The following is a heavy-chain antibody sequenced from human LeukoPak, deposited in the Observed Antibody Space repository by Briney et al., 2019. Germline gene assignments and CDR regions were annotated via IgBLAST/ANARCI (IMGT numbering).Heavy chain of an antibody. V-gene: IGHV4-38-2*01. CDR1: DYSISSGYY. D-gene: IGHD3-10*01. CDR2: IYHSGNT. J-gene: IGHJ4*02. CDR3: AKGLWFGEYYFDS. Sequence: SETLSLTCAVSDYSISSGYYWGWIRQPPGKGLEWIGSIYHSGNTYYNPSLKSRVTISVDTSKNQFSLRVSSVTAADTAVYYCAKGLWFGEYYFDSWGQGTLVTVSS.